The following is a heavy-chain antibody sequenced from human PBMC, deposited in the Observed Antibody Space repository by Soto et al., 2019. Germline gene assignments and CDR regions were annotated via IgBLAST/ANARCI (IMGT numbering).Heavy chain of an antibody. CDR1: GFTFSSYW. CDR2: ISYDESNK. Sequence: SGFTFSSYWMHWVRQAPGKGLEWVAVISYDESNKHYADSVKGRFIISRDNSKKTLYLQMNSLRAEDTALYYCARQFLAEYDFWSGSKYFYGLDVWGQGTTVTVSS. V-gene: IGHV3-30*19. J-gene: IGHJ6*02. CDR3: ARQFLAEYDFWSGSKYFYGLDV. D-gene: IGHD3-3*01.